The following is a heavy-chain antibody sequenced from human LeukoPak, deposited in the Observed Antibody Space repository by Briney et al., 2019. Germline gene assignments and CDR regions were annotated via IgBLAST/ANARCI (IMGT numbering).Heavy chain of an antibody. CDR2: ISAYNGNT. V-gene: IGHV1-18*04. Sequence: ASVKVSCKASGYTFTGYYMHWVRQAPGQGLEWMGWISAYNGNTNYAQNLQVRVTMTTDTSTSTAYMELRSLRSDDTAVYYCARENVYYDSSDYYPRFDYWGQGTLVTVSS. D-gene: IGHD3-22*01. J-gene: IGHJ4*02. CDR3: ARENVYYDSSDYYPRFDY. CDR1: GYTFTGYY.